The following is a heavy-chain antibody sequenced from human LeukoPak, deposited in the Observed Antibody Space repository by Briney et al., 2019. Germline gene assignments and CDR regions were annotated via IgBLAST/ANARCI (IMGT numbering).Heavy chain of an antibody. D-gene: IGHD1-26*01. CDR1: GGSFSGYY. Sequence: PSETLSLTCAVYGGSFSGYYWSWICQPPGKGLEWIGEINHSGSTNYNPSLKSRVTISVDTSKNQFSLKLSSVTAADTAVYYCARGIVGGPPYYFDYWGQGTLVTVSS. J-gene: IGHJ4*02. V-gene: IGHV4-34*01. CDR3: ARGIVGGPPYYFDY. CDR2: INHSGST.